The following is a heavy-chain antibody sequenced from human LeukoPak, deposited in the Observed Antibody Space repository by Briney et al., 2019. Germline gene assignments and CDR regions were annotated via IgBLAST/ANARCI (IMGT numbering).Heavy chain of an antibody. J-gene: IGHJ3*02. V-gene: IGHV1-46*01. CDR2: IDPSGGST. CDR3: ATGQLYCSRGSCYSGDYDAFDI. CDR1: GYTFTSYY. Sequence: ASVKVSCKASGYTFTSYYMHWVRQAPGQGLEWMGIIDPSGGSTSYAQKFQGRVTMTRDTSTSTVYMELSSLRSEDTAVYYCATGQLYCSRGSCYSGDYDAFDIWGQGTMVTLSS. D-gene: IGHD2-15*01.